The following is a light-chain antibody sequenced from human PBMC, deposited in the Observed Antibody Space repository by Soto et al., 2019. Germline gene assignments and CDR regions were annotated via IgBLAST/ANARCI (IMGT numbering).Light chain of an antibody. J-gene: IGKJ1*01. CDR3: QHGWT. Sequence: QLTQSPSTLSASVGDKVTITCRASQNINKWVAWYQQKPGKAPKFLIYDASILQSGVPSRFSGSGSGTEFTLTISSLQADDFATYYCQHGWTFGQGTKVDI. CDR1: QNINKW. CDR2: DAS. V-gene: IGKV1-5*01.